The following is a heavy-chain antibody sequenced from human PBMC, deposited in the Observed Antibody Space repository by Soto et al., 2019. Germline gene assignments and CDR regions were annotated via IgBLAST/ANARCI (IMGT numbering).Heavy chain of an antibody. J-gene: IGHJ6*02. Sequence: EVQLVESGGGLVQPGGSLRLSCVASGFTFRTYWMAWVRQAPEKGLEWVANIKYDESEKYYVDSVKGRYTVSRDNARYSVFVQMNSLRDEDTAVYYCARVRTEIYYGMDVWGQGTTVTVSS. CDR1: GFTFRTYW. V-gene: IGHV3-7*05. CDR2: IKYDESEK. CDR3: ARVRTEIYYGMDV.